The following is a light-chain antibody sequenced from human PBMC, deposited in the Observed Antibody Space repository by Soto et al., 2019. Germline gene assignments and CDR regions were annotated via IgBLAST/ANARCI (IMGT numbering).Light chain of an antibody. CDR1: QSIGTN. Sequence: EVVMTQSPATLSVSPGERATLSCRASQSIGTNLAWYQQKHGQAPRLLIYAASARATGIPDRFSGSGSGTDFTLTISRLEPEDFAVYYCQQYGSSGTFGQGTKVDIK. CDR2: AAS. V-gene: IGKV3-20*01. CDR3: QQYGSSGT. J-gene: IGKJ1*01.